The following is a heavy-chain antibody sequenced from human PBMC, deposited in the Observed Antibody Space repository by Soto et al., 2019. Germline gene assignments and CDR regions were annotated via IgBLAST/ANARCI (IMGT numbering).Heavy chain of an antibody. D-gene: IGHD6-13*01. J-gene: IGHJ6*02. V-gene: IGHV3-15*01. CDR2: IKSKTDGGTT. Sequence: PGGSLRLSCAASGFTFINAWMSWVRQAPGKGLEWVGRIKSKTDGGTTDYAAPVKGRFTISRDDSKNTLYLQMNSLKTEDTAVYYCTTKFEPAGTWGYYYYYGMDVWGQGTTVTVSS. CDR3: TTKFEPAGTWGYYYYYGMDV. CDR1: GFTFINAW.